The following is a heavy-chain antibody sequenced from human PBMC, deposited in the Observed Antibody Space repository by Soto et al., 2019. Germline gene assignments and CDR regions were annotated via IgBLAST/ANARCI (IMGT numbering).Heavy chain of an antibody. V-gene: IGHV3-20*04. D-gene: IGHD3-22*01. Sequence: EVQLVESGGGVVRPGGSLRLSCAASGFTFDDYGMSWVRQAPGKGLEWVSGINWNGGSTGYADSVKGRFTISRDNAKNSLYLQMNSLRAEDTALYYCARHIQANYVSSWYSRWFDPWGQGTLVTVSS. J-gene: IGHJ5*02. CDR3: ARHIQANYVSSWYSRWFDP. CDR2: INWNGGST. CDR1: GFTFDDYG.